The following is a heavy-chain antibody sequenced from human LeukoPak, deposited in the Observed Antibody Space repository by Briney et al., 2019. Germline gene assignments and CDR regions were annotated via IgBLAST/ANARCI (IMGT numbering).Heavy chain of an antibody. D-gene: IGHD5-18*01. J-gene: IGHJ6*04. Sequence: GGSLRLSCAASGFTLSDCDMDWVRQAPGKGLEWVGRSRNMAKSHTTDYGAAVKGRFTISRDNSNNSVWLQMNSLKSKDTAVYYCALWSYYYYGLDVWGEGTTLTVSS. V-gene: IGHV3-72*01. CDR3: ALWSYYYYGLDV. CDR1: GFTLSDCD. CDR2: SRNMAKSHTT.